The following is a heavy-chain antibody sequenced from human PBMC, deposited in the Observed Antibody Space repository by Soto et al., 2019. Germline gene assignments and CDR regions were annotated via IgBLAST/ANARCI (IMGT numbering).Heavy chain of an antibody. D-gene: IGHD2-8*01. CDR2: INHSGST. CDR3: ARVGTSGIVLMNELRNYFDY. V-gene: IGHV4-34*01. CDR1: GGSFSGYY. Sequence: SETLSLTCAVYGGSFSGYYWSWIRQPPGKGLEWIGEINHSGSTNYNPSLKSRVTISVDTSKNQFFLKLSSVTAADTAVYYCARVGTSGIVLMNELRNYFDYWGQGTLVTVSS. J-gene: IGHJ4*02.